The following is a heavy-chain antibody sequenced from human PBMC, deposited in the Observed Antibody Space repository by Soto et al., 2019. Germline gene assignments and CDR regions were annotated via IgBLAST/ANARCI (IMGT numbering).Heavy chain of an antibody. J-gene: IGHJ4*02. D-gene: IGHD3-22*01. CDR1: GFTFSSSG. CDR3: AKDSGYDSTD. V-gene: IGHV3-23*01. CDR2: LSGSDGRT. Sequence: EVQLLESGGGLVQPGGSLRLSCAASGFTFSSSGMSWVRQPPGKGLEWISGLSGSDGRTTYADSVSGRFTISRDNSKSTLYLQMDSRRVEDTAVYYCAKDSGYDSTDWGQGTLVTVSS.